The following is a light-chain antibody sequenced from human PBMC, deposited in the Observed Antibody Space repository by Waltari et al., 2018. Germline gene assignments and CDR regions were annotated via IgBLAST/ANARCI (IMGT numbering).Light chain of an antibody. CDR2: GAS. CDR3: QQYGSSPPMFT. V-gene: IGKV3-20*01. Sequence: DIVVTQSPGTLSLSPGERATLSCKASASLRLNTLAWYQTKSVQAPRLLIYGASSRAAGIPDRFSGSGSGTDFTLTISSLEPEDFAVYYCQQYGSSPPMFTFGQGTRVEI. J-gene: IGKJ2*01. CDR1: ASLRLNT.